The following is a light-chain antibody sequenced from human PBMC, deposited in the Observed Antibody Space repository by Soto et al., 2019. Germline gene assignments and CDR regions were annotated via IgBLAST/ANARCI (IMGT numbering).Light chain of an antibody. V-gene: IGLV1-44*01. CDR2: RDS. J-gene: IGLJ2*01. CDR1: NSNLGSNP. Sequence: QSVLTQPPSASGTPGQRVTISCSGGNSNLGSNPVNWYLHLPGTAPKLLIYRDSQRPSGVPDRFSGSKSGTSASLAISGLQSEDEADYFCSAWDDSIFGPVFGGGTKLTVL. CDR3: SAWDDSIFGPV.